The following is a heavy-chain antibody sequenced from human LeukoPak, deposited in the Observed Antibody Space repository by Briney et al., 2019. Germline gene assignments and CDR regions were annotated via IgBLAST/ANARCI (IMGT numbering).Heavy chain of an antibody. D-gene: IGHD3-10*01. CDR2: INPNSGGT. J-gene: IGHJ4*02. Sequence: ASVKVSCKASGYTFTGYYMHWVRQAPGQGLEWMGWINPNSGGTNYAQKFQGRVTMTRDTSISTAYMELSRLRSDDTAVYYCARDLAFYGSGSYYFDYWGQGTLVTVSS. CDR3: ARDLAFYGSGSYYFDY. CDR1: GYTFTGYY. V-gene: IGHV1-2*02.